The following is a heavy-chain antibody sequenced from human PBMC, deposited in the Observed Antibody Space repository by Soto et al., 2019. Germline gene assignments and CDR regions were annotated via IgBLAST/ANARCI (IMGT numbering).Heavy chain of an antibody. J-gene: IGHJ3*02. D-gene: IGHD4-4*01. Sequence: SETLSLTCTVSGGSISSGDYYWSWIRQPPGKGLDWIGYIYYSGSTYYNPSLKSRVTISLDTSKNQFSLKLSSVTAADTAVYYCARRLQVNAFDIWGQGTMVTVSS. CDR2: IYYSGST. CDR1: GGSISSGDYY. V-gene: IGHV4-30-4*01. CDR3: ARRLQVNAFDI.